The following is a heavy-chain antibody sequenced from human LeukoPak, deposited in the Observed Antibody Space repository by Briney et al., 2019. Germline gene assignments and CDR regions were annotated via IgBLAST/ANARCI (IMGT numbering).Heavy chain of an antibody. CDR1: GGSITSSSYY. CDR3: ARSGRGTYYYFDY. D-gene: IGHD1-26*01. V-gene: IGHV4-39*01. CDR2: IYYSGST. J-gene: IGHJ4*02. Sequence: SETLSLTCTVSGGSITSSSYYWGWIRQPPGKGLEWIGSIYYSGSTYYNPSVKSRVTISVDTSKNQFSLKLSSVTAADTAVYYCARSGRGTYYYFDYWGQGTLVTVSS.